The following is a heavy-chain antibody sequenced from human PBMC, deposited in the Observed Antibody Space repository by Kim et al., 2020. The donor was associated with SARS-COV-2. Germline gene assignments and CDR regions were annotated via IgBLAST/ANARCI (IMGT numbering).Heavy chain of an antibody. CDR3: VRIGSLYYYGMDV. Sequence: EYAASVKGRFTISRDESKNSLYLQMNSLKTEDTAVYYCVRIGSLYYYGMDVWGQDHGHRLL. V-gene: IGHV3-72*01. J-gene: IGHJ6*02. D-gene: IGHD3-10*01.